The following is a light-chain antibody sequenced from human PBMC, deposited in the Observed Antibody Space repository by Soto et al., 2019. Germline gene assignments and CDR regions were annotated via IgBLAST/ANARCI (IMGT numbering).Light chain of an antibody. V-gene: IGKV3-11*01. J-gene: IGKJ4*01. Sequence: EIVLTQSPNTLSLSPGERATLSCRASQSVSSYIAWYQQKPGQAPRLLIYDASNRATGIPARFSGSGSGTDFTLTISTLEPEDFAVYYCQQRRNWLTFGGGTKVEIK. CDR3: QQRRNWLT. CDR2: DAS. CDR1: QSVSSY.